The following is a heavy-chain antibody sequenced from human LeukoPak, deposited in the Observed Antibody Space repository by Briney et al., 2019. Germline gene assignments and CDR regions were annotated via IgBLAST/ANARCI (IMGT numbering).Heavy chain of an antibody. CDR2: IYYSGST. V-gene: IGHV4-31*03. CDR1: GGSISSGGYY. Sequence: PSETLSLTCTVSGGSISSGGYYWSWIRQHPGKGLEWIGYIYYSGSTYYNPSLKSRVTISVDTSKNQFSLKLSSVTAADTAVYYCARGGPFTSCFDYWGQGTLVTVSS. J-gene: IGHJ4*02. D-gene: IGHD2-2*01. CDR3: ARGGPFTSCFDY.